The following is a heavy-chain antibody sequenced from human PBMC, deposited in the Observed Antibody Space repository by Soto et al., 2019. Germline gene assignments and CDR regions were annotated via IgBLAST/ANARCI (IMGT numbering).Heavy chain of an antibody. Sequence: QVQLQQWGAGLLKPSETLSLTCAVYGGSFSGYYWSWIRQPPGKGLEWIGEINHSGSTNYNPSLKSRVTISVDTSKNQFSLKLSSVTAADTAVYYCAMYLTGYYRNNWFDPWGQGTLVTVSS. D-gene: IGHD3-9*01. CDR2: INHSGST. CDR3: AMYLTGYYRNNWFDP. CDR1: GGSFSGYY. J-gene: IGHJ5*02. V-gene: IGHV4-34*01.